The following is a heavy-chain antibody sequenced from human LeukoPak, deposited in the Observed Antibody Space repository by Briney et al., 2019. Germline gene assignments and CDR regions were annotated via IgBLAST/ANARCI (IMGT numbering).Heavy chain of an antibody. CDR2: MNPNSGNT. CDR1: GYTFTSYD. V-gene: IGHV1-8*03. J-gene: IGHJ4*02. D-gene: IGHD3-10*01. CDR3: ARVRNVLLWFGESTGGVAFDY. Sequence: ASVKVSCKASGYTFTSYDINWVRQATGQGLEWMGWMNPNSGNTGYAQKFQGRVTITRNTSISTAYMELSSLRSEDTAVYYCARVRNVLLWFGESTGGVAFDYWGQGTLVTVSS.